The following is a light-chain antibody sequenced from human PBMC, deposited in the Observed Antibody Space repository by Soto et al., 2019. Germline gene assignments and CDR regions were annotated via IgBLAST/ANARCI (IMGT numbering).Light chain of an antibody. CDR3: QQRSNGPPVFLT. CDR1: QSVSSY. Sequence: EIVLTQSPAPLSLSPGESATLSCRARQSVSSYLAWYQKKPGPAPRLLIYDASNRATGIPARFSGSGSGTDFALTISILEPEDFAVYYCQQRSNGPPVFLTFGGGTKVEIK. V-gene: IGKV3-11*01. J-gene: IGKJ4*01. CDR2: DAS.